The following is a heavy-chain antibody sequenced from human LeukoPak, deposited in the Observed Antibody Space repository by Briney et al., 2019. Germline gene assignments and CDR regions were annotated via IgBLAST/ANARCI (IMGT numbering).Heavy chain of an antibody. CDR1: GFTFSSYW. D-gene: IGHD3-10*01. CDR3: ARVSGRILIWPQPFGDGLGV. CDR2: IKRDGSEK. V-gene: IGHV3-7*03. J-gene: IGHJ6*02. Sequence: GGSLRLSCAASGFTFSSYWMSWVRQAPGKGLEWVANIKRDGSEKYYVDSVRGRFTISRDNAKNSLYLQMNSLRAEDTAIYYCARVSGRILIWPQPFGDGLGVWGQGTTVTVSS.